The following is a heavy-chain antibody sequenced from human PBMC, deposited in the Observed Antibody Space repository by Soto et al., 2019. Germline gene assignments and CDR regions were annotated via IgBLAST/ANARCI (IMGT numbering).Heavy chain of an antibody. CDR1: GGSISSGGYY. Sequence: QVQLQESGPGLVKPSQTLSLTCTVSGGSISSGGYYWSWLRHHPGKGLEWIGYIYYSGSTYYNPSLKSRVTISVDTSKNQFSLKLSSVTAADTAVYYCARATGRTPYDYYGMDVWGQGTTVTVSS. V-gene: IGHV4-31*03. D-gene: IGHD4-17*01. J-gene: IGHJ6*02. CDR3: ARATGRTPYDYYGMDV. CDR2: IYYSGST.